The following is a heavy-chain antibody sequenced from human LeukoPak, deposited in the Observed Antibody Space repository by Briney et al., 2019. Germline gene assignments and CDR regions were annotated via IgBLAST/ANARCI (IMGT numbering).Heavy chain of an antibody. J-gene: IGHJ4*02. Sequence: PGGSLRLSCAASGFTFSSYAMSWVRQAPGKGLEWVSAISVSGGSTYYADSVKGRFTISRDSAKNSLYLQMNSLRAEDTAVYYCARFRTWGDKAFDYWGQGTLVTVSS. CDR1: GFTFSSYA. CDR3: ARFRTWGDKAFDY. V-gene: IGHV3-23*01. D-gene: IGHD2-21*02. CDR2: ISVSGGST.